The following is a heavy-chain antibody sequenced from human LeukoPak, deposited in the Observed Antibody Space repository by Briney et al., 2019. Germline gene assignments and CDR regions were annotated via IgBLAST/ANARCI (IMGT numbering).Heavy chain of an antibody. D-gene: IGHD3-10*01. J-gene: IGHJ5*02. CDR1: GFTFSSFG. CDR2: IRYDGSHK. CDR3: AKAGGTYYPDHFDP. V-gene: IGHV3-30*02. Sequence: PGGSLRLSCAASGFTFSSFGMHWVRQAPGKWLEWVTFIRYDGSHKYYADSVKGRFTISRDNSNNTLYMQMDSLRIEDTAVYYCAKAGGTYYPDHFDPWGQGTLVTVSS.